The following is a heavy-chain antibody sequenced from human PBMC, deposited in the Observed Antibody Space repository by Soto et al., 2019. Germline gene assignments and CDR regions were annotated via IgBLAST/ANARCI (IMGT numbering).Heavy chain of an antibody. Sequence: SETLSLTCAVSGGSISSGGYSWSWIRQPPGKGLEWIGYIYHSGSTYYNPSLKSRVTISVDRSKNQFSLKLSSVTAADTAVYYCARGSGVYRILTGYSHFDYWGQGTLVTVSS. CDR2: IYHSGST. J-gene: IGHJ4*02. CDR3: ARGSGVYRILTGYSHFDY. V-gene: IGHV4-30-2*01. CDR1: GGSISSGGYS. D-gene: IGHD3-9*01.